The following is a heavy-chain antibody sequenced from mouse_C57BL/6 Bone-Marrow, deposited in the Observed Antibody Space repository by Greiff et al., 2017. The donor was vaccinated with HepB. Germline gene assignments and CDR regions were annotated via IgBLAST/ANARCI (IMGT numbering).Heavy chain of an antibody. J-gene: IGHJ3*01. Sequence: EVKLMESAAELVRPGASVKLSCTASGFNIKDDYMHWVKQRPEQGLEWIGWIDPENGDTEYASKFQGKATITADTSSNTAYLQLSSLTSEDTAVYYCTTLLRSWFAYWGQGTLVTVSA. CDR3: TTLLRSWFAY. CDR2: IDPENGDT. CDR1: GFNIKDDY. D-gene: IGHD1-1*01. V-gene: IGHV14-4*01.